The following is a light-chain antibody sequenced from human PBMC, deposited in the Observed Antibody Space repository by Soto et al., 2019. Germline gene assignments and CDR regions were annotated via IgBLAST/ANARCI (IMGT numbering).Light chain of an antibody. CDR2: DVA. J-gene: IGLJ1*01. V-gene: IGLV2-11*01. Sequence: QSVLTQPRSVYGSPGQPFTISCTGTVNDVGAYNYVSWYQQHPGRPPKLMIYDVARWPSGVPDRFSGSKSGNTASLTISGLQAEDEADYFCCSYSGGYTYLFGTGTKVTVL. CDR3: CSYSGGYTYL. CDR1: VNDVGAYNY.